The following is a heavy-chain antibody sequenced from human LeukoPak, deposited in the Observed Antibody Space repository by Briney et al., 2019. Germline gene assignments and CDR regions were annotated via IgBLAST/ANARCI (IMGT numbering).Heavy chain of an antibody. Sequence: GGSLRLSCAASGFTFSTSWMNWVRQAPGKGLEGGANINQDGSEKYYVDSVKGRFSISRDNAKNSLYLQMNSLRAEDTAVYYCGVVYWGQGILVTVSS. CDR1: GFTFSTSW. J-gene: IGHJ4*02. CDR3: GVVY. CDR2: INQDGSEK. V-gene: IGHV3-7*01.